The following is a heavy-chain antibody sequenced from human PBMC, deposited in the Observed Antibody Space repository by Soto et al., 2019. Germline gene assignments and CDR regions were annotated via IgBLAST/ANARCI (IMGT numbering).Heavy chain of an antibody. CDR1: GFTFSDYY. V-gene: IGHV3-11*01. CDR2: ISSSGSTI. D-gene: IGHD5-12*01. J-gene: IGHJ3*02. CDR3: AGELLRFGSAGVDLGYAFDT. Sequence: QVQLVESGGGLVKPGGSLRLSCAASGFTFSDYYMSWIRQAPGKGLEWVSYISSSGSTIYYADSVKGRFTISREHAKNSLCLPMDSLRAEDTAVYYCAGELLRFGSAGVDLGYAFDTWGQGTMVAVSS.